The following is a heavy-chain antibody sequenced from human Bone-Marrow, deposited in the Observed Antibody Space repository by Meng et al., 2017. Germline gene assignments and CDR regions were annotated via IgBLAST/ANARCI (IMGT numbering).Heavy chain of an antibody. CDR2: IIPIFGTA. J-gene: IGHJ6*02. D-gene: IGHD5-24*01. Sequence: SVKVSCKASGGTFSSYAISWVRQAPGQGLEWLGGIIPIFGTANYAQKFQGRVTMTTDESTSTAYMELSSLRSEDTAVYYCERTRPAMATILLYYYGMDVWGQGTTVTVSS. V-gene: IGHV1-69*05. CDR3: ERTRPAMATILLYYYGMDV. CDR1: GGTFSSYA.